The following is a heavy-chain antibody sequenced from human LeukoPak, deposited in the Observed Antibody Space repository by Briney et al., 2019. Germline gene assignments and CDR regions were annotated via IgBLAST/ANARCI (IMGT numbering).Heavy chain of an antibody. CDR3: ARGPPRYCSSTSCYASKGYFDY. Sequence: KPSETLSLTCTVSGGTISSYHWSWIRQPPGKGLEWIGYIYYSGSTNYNPSLYSRVTISVDTSKNQFSLKLSSVTAADTAVYYCARGPPRYCSSTSCYASKGYFDYWGQGTLVTVSS. CDR1: GGTISSYH. V-gene: IGHV4-59*12. D-gene: IGHD2-2*01. J-gene: IGHJ4*02. CDR2: IYYSGST.